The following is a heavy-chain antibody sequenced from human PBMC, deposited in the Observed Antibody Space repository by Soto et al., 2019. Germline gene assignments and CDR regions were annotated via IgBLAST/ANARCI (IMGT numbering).Heavy chain of an antibody. Sequence: QEQLVESGGGVVQPGMSLRLSCVASRFSFSNFGMHWVRQAPGKGLEWVAALSFDGSNKNYADGVRGRFTISRDNSKNTLVLHINRLRSDDTAMYYCAKGGCSSSSCSFDSWGQGTRVTV. D-gene: IGHD2-2*01. J-gene: IGHJ5*01. V-gene: IGHV3-30*18. CDR2: LSFDGSNK. CDR3: AKGGCSSSSCSFDS. CDR1: RFSFSNFG.